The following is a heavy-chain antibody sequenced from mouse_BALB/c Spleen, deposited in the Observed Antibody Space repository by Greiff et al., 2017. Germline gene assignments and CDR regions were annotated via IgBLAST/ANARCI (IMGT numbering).Heavy chain of an antibody. V-gene: IGHV5-9*03. Sequence: EVQLVESGGGLVKPGGSLKLSCAASGFTFSSYTMSWVRQTPEKRLEWVATISSGGGNTYYPDSVKGRFTISRDNAKNNLYLQMSSLRSEDTALYYCARYPKCSTTATGAMDYWGQGTSVTVSA. D-gene: IGHD1-2*01. CDR1: GFTFSSYT. J-gene: IGHJ4*01. CDR2: ISSGGGNT. CDR3: ARYPKCSTTATGAMDY.